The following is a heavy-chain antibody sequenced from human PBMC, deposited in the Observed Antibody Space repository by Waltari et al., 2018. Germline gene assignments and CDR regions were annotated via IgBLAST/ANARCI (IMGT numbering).Heavy chain of an antibody. V-gene: IGHV4-34*01. CDR3: ARFTNSSSFYYYYGMDV. CDR1: GGSFSGYY. Sequence: QVQLQQWGAGLLKPSATLSLTCAVYGGSFSGYYWSWIRPPPGKGLEWIGEINHSGSTNYNPSLKSRVTISVDTSKNQFSLKLSSVTAADTAVYYCARFTNSSSFYYYYGMDVWGQGTTVTVSS. D-gene: IGHD6-6*01. J-gene: IGHJ6*02. CDR2: INHSGST.